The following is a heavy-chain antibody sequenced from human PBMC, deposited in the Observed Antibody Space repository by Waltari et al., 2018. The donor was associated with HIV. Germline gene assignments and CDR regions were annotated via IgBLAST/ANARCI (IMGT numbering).Heavy chain of an antibody. CDR1: GYTFTHYW. D-gene: IGHD3-22*01. V-gene: IGHV5-10-1*01. Sequence: EVQLVQSGTEVKKPGESLRISCKGSGYTFTHYWIFWVPPMPGNGLAWLGKIDTTDSHTGYRPSLQGHVTLTADKSLNAAYLEWSRLKASDPAMYYCARYSPNTPFYNASGYFGPDDWGQGTLGTVSS. J-gene: IGHJ4*02. CDR2: IDTTDSHT. CDR3: ARYSPNTPFYNASGYFGPDD.